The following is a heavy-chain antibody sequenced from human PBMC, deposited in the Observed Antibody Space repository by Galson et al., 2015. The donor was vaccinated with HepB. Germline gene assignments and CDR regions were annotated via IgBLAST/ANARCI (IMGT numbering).Heavy chain of an antibody. Sequence: SLRLSCAASGFTFSSYGMHWVRQAPGKGLEWVAVISYDGSNKYYADSVKGRFTISRDNSKNTLYLQMNSLRAEDTAVYYCAKDHGYFDWFNPDYYMDVWGKGTTVTVSS. CDR1: GFTFSSYG. D-gene: IGHD3-9*01. CDR2: ISYDGSNK. V-gene: IGHV3-30*18. J-gene: IGHJ6*03. CDR3: AKDHGYFDWFNPDYYMDV.